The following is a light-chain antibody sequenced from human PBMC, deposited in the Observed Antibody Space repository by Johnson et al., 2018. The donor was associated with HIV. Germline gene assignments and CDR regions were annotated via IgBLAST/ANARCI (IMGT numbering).Light chain of an antibody. V-gene: IGLV1-51*02. J-gene: IGLJ1*01. CDR1: SSNIGNYF. CDR2: EDY. CDR3: GVWDASLSPHSV. Sequence: QFVLTQPPSVSAAPGQKVTISCSGSSSNIGNYFVSWYQQLPGAAPRLLIYEDYKRPSWLPDRFSGSKSGAAATLGITGLQTGDEADYYCGVWDASLSPHSVFGTGTTITVL.